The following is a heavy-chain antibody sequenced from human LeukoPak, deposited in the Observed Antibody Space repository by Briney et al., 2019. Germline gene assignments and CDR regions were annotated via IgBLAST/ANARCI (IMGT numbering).Heavy chain of an antibody. CDR1: GGSISSGGYY. CDR2: IYYSGST. J-gene: IGHJ4*02. D-gene: IGHD7-27*01. CDR3: ARDSNVGIGY. Sequence: SETLSLTCTVSGGSISSGGYYWSWIRQHPGKGLEWIGYIYYSGSTYYNPSLKSRVTISVDTSKNQFSLKLSSVTAADTAVYYCARDSNVGIGYWGQGTPVTVSS. V-gene: IGHV4-31*03.